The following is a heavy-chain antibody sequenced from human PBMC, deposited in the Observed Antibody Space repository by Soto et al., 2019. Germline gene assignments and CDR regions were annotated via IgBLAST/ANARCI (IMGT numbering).Heavy chain of an antibody. CDR2: ISTTGGHV. Sequence: EVRLVESGGDLVKSGGSLRLSCVGSGFLFRNYEMNWFRQAPGKGLEGLAHISTTGGHVSESDSVKGRFTISRDNTKHTLYLQMNSLRTEDTGVYYCVSQPHWARPFESWGQGPLVNGSS. J-gene: IGHJ4*02. CDR1: GFLFRNYE. D-gene: IGHD7-27*01. CDR3: VSQPHWARPFES. V-gene: IGHV3-48*03.